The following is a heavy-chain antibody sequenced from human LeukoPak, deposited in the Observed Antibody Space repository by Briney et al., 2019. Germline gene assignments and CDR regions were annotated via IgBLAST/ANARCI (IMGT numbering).Heavy chain of an antibody. V-gene: IGHV1-18*01. CDR1: GYTFSTYG. Sequence: ASVKVSCKSFGYTFSTYGISWVRQAPGQRLEWMGWISTDNGDTTYAQKFQGRVTMTTDTSTGTAYMELRSLRSDDTAVYYCAREGLGELTLDCWGQGTLVTVSS. CDR2: ISTDNGDT. CDR3: AREGLGELTLDC. J-gene: IGHJ4*02. D-gene: IGHD3-16*01.